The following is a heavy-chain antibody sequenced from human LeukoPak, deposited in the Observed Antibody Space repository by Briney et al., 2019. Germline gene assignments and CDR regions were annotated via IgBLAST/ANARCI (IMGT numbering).Heavy chain of an antibody. V-gene: IGHV4-39*01. CDR2: IYYSGST. Sequence: SSETLSLTCTVSGVSISSSNSYWGWIRQPPGKGLEWIGSIYYSGSTYYNPSLKSRVTISVDTSKNQFSLKLSSVTAADTAVYYCARQQLWLPTWVDYWGQGTLVTVSS. D-gene: IGHD5-18*01. J-gene: IGHJ4*02. CDR3: ARQQLWLPTWVDY. CDR1: GVSISSSNSY.